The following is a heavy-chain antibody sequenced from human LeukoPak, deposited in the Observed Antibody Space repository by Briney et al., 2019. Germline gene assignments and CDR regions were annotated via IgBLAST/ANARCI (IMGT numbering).Heavy chain of an antibody. CDR3: ARNLIPGRGYSGYGMDV. D-gene: IGHD5-12*01. CDR2: ISYDGSNK. V-gene: IGHV3-30-3*01. Sequence: SGRSLRLSCAASGFTFSSYAMHWVRQAPGKGLEWVAVISYDGSNKYYADSVKGRFTISRDNSKNTLYLQMNSLRDEDTAVYYCARNLIPGRGYSGYGMDVWGQGTTVTVSS. J-gene: IGHJ6*02. CDR1: GFTFSSYA.